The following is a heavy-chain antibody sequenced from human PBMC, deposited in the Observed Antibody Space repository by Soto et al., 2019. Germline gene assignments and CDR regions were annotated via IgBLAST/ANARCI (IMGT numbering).Heavy chain of an antibody. J-gene: IGHJ5*02. CDR1: GFTFSSYA. Sequence: TGGSLRLSCAASGFTFSSYAMSWVRQAPGKGLEWVSAISGSGGSTYYADSVKGRFTISRDNSKNTLYLQMNSLRAEDTAVYYCAKTPPRVAAMQNWFDPWGQGTLVTVSS. V-gene: IGHV3-23*01. CDR2: ISGSGGST. D-gene: IGHD6-13*01. CDR3: AKTPPRVAAMQNWFDP.